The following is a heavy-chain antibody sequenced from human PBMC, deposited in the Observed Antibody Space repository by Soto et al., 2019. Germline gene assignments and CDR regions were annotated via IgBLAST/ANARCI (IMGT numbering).Heavy chain of an antibody. D-gene: IGHD1-20*01. Sequence: PGGSLRLSCAASGFTFSDYYMSWIRQAPGKGLEWISYISSSDSTIYYADSVKGRSTISRDNAKNSLYLQMNGLRAEDTALYYCARVVFERSYYYYYMDVWGKGTTVTVS. J-gene: IGHJ6*03. V-gene: IGHV3-11*01. CDR2: ISSSDSTI. CDR3: ARVVFERSYYYYYMDV. CDR1: GFTFSDYY.